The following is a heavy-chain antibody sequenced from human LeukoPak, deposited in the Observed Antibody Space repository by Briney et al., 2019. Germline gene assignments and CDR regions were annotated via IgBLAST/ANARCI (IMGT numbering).Heavy chain of an antibody. Sequence: PSETLSLTCTVPGGSISSSSYYWSWIRQPPGKGLEWIGYIYYSGSTNYNPSLKSRVTISVDTSKNQFSLKLSSVTAADTAVYYCARGQWLGINWGQGTLVTVSS. V-gene: IGHV4-61*01. CDR1: GGSISSSSYY. D-gene: IGHD6-19*01. CDR3: ARGQWLGIN. J-gene: IGHJ4*02. CDR2: IYYSGST.